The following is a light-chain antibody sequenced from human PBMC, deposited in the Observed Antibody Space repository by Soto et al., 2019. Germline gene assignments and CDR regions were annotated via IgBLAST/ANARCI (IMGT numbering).Light chain of an antibody. CDR1: SGSIASNY. Sequence: NFIRTQPHSVSESPGKTVTISCTRSSGSIASNYVQWYQQRPGSAPTTVIYEDSQRPSGVPDRFSGSIDSTSNSASLTISGLKTEDEADYYCQSYDASDHVVFGGGTKVTV. J-gene: IGLJ2*01. CDR3: QSYDASDHVV. V-gene: IGLV6-57*04. CDR2: EDS.